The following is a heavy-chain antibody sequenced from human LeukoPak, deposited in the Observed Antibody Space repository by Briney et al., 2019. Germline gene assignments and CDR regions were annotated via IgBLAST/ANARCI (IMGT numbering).Heavy chain of an antibody. Sequence: GSLRLSRAASGFTFSSYAMSWVRQAPGKGLEWVSTISGRGAYTYYADSVKGRFTIYRDNSKNTLYPQMNSLRAEDTAVYYCAKYFASGSYYKLPHWGQGTLVTVSS. CDR3: AKYFASGSYYKLPH. V-gene: IGHV3-23*01. J-gene: IGHJ1*01. CDR2: ISGRGAYT. D-gene: IGHD3-10*01. CDR1: GFTFSSYA.